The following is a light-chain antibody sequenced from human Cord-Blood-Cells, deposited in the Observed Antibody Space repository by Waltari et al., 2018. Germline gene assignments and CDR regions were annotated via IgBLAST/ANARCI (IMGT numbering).Light chain of an antibody. V-gene: IGKV3-20*01. CDR2: GAS. CDR3: QQYGSSPPYT. Sequence: EIVLKQSPGTLSLSRGERATLSGRASQSVSSSYLAWYQQKPGQAPRLLIYGASSRATGIPDRFSGSGSGTDFTLTISRLEPEDFAVYYWQQYGSSPPYTFGQGTKLEIK. CDR1: QSVSSSY. J-gene: IGKJ2*01.